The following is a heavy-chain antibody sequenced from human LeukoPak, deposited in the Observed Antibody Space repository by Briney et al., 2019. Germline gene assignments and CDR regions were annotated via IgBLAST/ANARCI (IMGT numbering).Heavy chain of an antibody. CDR2: INSDGSST. CDR1: GFTFSSYW. D-gene: IGHD3-10*01. Sequence: PGGSLRLSCAASGFTFSSYWMHWVRQAPGKGLVWVSRINSDGSSTSYADSVKGRFTISRDNAKNTLYLQMNSLRAEDTAVYYCARGDDYYGSGSYYWWFDPWGQGTLVTVSS. J-gene: IGHJ5*02. CDR3: ARGDDYYGSGSYYWWFDP. V-gene: IGHV3-74*01.